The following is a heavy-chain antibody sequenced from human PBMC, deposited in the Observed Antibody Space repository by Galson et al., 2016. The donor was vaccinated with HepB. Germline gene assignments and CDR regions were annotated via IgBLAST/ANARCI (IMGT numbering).Heavy chain of an antibody. Sequence: SLRLSCAASGFTFRIYAIHWVRQAPGKGLEWVAVTHYDGTTTYYADSVKGRFTISRDNSENTLVLQMNRLRVEDTAIYFCARASGRFPDYFYFDYWGQGALVIVSS. CDR1: GFTFRIYA. CDR3: ARASGRFPDYFYFDY. J-gene: IGHJ4*02. D-gene: IGHD3-10*01. CDR2: THYDGTTT. V-gene: IGHV3-33*01.